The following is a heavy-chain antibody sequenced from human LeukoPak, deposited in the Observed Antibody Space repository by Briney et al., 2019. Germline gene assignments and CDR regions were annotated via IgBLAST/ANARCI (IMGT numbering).Heavy chain of an antibody. J-gene: IGHJ4*02. D-gene: IGHD3-10*01. Sequence: GSLRLSCVASGFTFSDYWMNWVRQAPGKGLEWVSYISSSGSTIYYADSVKGRFTISRDNAENSLYLQMNSLRAEDTAIYYCARGPYSSGSYNDYWGQGTLVTVSS. CDR3: ARGPYSSGSYNDY. V-gene: IGHV3-48*03. CDR1: GFTFSDYW. CDR2: ISSSGSTI.